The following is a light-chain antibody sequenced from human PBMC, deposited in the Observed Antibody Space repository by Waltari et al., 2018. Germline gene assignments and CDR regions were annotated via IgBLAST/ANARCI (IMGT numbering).Light chain of an antibody. J-gene: IGKJ4*01. Sequence: DIQMTQSPSSLSASVGDRVTITCRASHTISSFLSWFQQKPGKAPKLLMYAASSLQTGIASRFSGSGSGTDFTLTISSLQPEDFAIYDCQQNYRTPLTFGGGTKVEIK. V-gene: IGKV1-39*01. CDR3: QQNYRTPLT. CDR2: AAS. CDR1: HTISSF.